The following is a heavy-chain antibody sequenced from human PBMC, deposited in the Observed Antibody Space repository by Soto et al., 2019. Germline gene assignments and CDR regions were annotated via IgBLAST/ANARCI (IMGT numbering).Heavy chain of an antibody. D-gene: IGHD3-3*02. CDR2: INHSGGT. CDR1: GGSFRGYF. CDR3: AMDRQYYHFWSGYQNEGPYGMDV. J-gene: IGHJ6*02. Sequence: QVQLQQWGAGLLKPSETLSLTCAVYGGSFRGYFWTWIRQAPGKGLEWIGKINHSGGTNYNSSLKSRVTISVDTSKNQFSLILSSVTAADTAVYYCAMDRQYYHFWSGYQNEGPYGMDVWGQGTTVTVSS. V-gene: IGHV4-34*02.